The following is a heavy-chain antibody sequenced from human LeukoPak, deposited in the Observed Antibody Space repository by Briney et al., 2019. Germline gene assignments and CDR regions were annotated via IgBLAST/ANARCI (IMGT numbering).Heavy chain of an antibody. V-gene: IGHV3-74*01. D-gene: IGHD3-9*01. Sequence: GGSLRLSCAASGFTFSSYWMHWVRQAPGKGLVWVSRINSDGSSTSYADSVKGRFTISRDNAKNTLYLQMNSLRAEDTAAYYCARGGTIFWRPGMDVWGKGTTVTVS. J-gene: IGHJ6*04. CDR2: INSDGSST. CDR3: ARGGTIFWRPGMDV. CDR1: GFTFSSYW.